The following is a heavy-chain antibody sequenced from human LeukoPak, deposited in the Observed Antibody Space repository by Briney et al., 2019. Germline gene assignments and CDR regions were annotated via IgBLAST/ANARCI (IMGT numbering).Heavy chain of an antibody. CDR2: ISYDGSNK. CDR1: GFTFSSYA. J-gene: IGHJ4*02. CDR3: ARDRGWELLLGLDY. Sequence: GGSLRLSCAASGFTFSSYAMHWVRQAPGKGLEWVAVISYDGSNKYYADSVKGRFTISRDNSKNTLYLQMNSLRAEDTAVYYCARDRGWELLLGLDYWGQGTLVTVSS. V-gene: IGHV3-30-3*01. D-gene: IGHD1-26*01.